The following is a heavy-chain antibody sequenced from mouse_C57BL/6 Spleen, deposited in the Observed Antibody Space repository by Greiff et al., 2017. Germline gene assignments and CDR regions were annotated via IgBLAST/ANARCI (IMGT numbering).Heavy chain of an antibody. J-gene: IGHJ4*01. Sequence: VQLQQSGAELVKPGASVKLSCTASGFNFTDYYMPWVKQRTEQGLEWIGWIDPEDGETNYAPKFQGKATITADPSSNTAYLPLSSLTSGDTAVYYCASYYSTSMDYWGQGTSVTVSS. CDR3: ASYYSTSMDY. D-gene: IGHD2-5*01. CDR2: IDPEDGET. V-gene: IGHV14-2*01. CDR1: GFNFTDYY.